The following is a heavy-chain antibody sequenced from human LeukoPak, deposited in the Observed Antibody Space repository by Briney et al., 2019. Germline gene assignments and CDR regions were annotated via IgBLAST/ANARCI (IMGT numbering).Heavy chain of an antibody. CDR3: AKVGSGSYVAGDFDY. CDR1: GFTFSSYA. D-gene: IGHD1-26*01. J-gene: IGHJ4*02. V-gene: IGHV3-23*01. Sequence: GGSLRLSCAASGFTFSSYAMSWVRQAPGKVLEWVSAISGSGGSTYYADSVKGRFTISRDNSKNTLYLQMNSLRAEDTAVYYCAKVGSGSYVAGDFDYWGQGTLVTVSS. CDR2: ISGSGGST.